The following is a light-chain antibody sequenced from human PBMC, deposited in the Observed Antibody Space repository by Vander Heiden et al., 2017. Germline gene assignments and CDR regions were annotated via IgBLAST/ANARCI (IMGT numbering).Light chain of an antibody. Sequence: CRASQSVSSSYLAWYQQKPGQAPRLLIYGASSRATGIPDRFSGSGSGTDFTLTISRLEPEDFAVYYCQQYGSSPWTFGQGTKVEIK. CDR1: QSVSSSY. V-gene: IGKV3-20*01. CDR3: QQYGSSPWT. CDR2: GAS. J-gene: IGKJ1*01.